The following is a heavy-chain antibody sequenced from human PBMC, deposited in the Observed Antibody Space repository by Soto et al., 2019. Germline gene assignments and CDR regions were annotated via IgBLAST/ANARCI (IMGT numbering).Heavy chain of an antibody. D-gene: IGHD2-21*01. CDR2: ISGSSSDT. J-gene: IGHJ4*02. CDR1: GFTFSDYY. Sequence: QVQLVESGGGLVKPGGSLRLSCAASGFTFSDYYMSWIRQAPGKGLESLSYISGSSSDTNYADSVRGRFTISRDNAKNSLYLQINSLGADDTAVFYCATGPGRLCDWGQGTLVIVSS. V-gene: IGHV3-11*05. CDR3: ATGPGRLCD.